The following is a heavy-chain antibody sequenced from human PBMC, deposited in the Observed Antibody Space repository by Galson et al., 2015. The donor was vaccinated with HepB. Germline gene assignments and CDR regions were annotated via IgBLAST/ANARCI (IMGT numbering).Heavy chain of an antibody. V-gene: IGHV1-18*01. CDR3: AIARYRTSPPDP. D-gene: IGHD6-6*01. CDR2: ISAYSGNT. CDR1: GYSFSNYG. Sequence: SVKVSCKASGYSFSNYGITWARQAPGQGLEWMGWISAYSGNTDYAQNLQDRVTMTTDISTSTAYMELRSLRSDDTAVYYCAIARYRTSPPDPWGQGTLVTVSS. J-gene: IGHJ5*02.